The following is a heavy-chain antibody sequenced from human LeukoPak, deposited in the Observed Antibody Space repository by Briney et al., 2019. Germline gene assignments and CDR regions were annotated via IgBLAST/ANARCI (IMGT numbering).Heavy chain of an antibody. V-gene: IGHV3-23*01. D-gene: IGHD2-2*02. CDR2: ISGTGRTT. Sequence: QPGGSLRLSCAASGFTFSSYAMTWVRQAPGKGLELVSSISGTGRTTYYAGSVKGRFTTSRDNSNNTLYLQMNSLRAEDTAVYYCAKTEAPAAIRAGSDYWGQGTLVTVSS. CDR1: GFTFSSYA. J-gene: IGHJ4*02. CDR3: AKTEAPAAIRAGSDY.